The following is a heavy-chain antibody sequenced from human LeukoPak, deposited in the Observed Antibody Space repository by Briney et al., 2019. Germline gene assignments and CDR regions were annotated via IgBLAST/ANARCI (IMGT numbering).Heavy chain of an antibody. CDR2: ISAYNGNT. CDR1: GYTFTSYG. J-gene: IGHJ4*02. V-gene: IGHV1-18*01. CDR3: AGDLRVYSSSWLGGY. Sequence: ASVKVSCKASGYTFTSYGISWVRQAPGQGLEWMGWISAYNGNTNYAQKLQGRVTMTTDTSTSTAYMELRSLRSDDTAVYYCAGDLRVYSSSWLGGYWGQGTLVTVSS. D-gene: IGHD6-13*01.